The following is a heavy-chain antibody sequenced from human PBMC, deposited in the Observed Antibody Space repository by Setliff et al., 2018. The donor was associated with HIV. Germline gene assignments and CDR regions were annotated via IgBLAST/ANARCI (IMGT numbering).Heavy chain of an antibody. J-gene: IGHJ3*01. CDR1: GFTFNMHG. D-gene: IGHD3-22*01. CDR3: AKLDYYDYSGSWARKVAIDF. V-gene: IGHV3-33*06. Sequence: PGGSLRLSCAASGFTFNMHGMHWVRQAPGKGLEWVAVIWFDGSNEAYADSVKGRFTISRDNSNNTLSLQMSSLRAEDTALYYCAKLDYYDYSGSWARKVAIDFWGRGTMVTVSS. CDR2: IWFDGSNE.